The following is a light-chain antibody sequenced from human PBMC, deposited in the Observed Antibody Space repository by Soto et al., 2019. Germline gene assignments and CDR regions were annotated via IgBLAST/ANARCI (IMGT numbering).Light chain of an antibody. CDR3: SSYTSSSTYV. J-gene: IGLJ1*01. Sequence: QSALTQPASVSGSPGQSITISCTGTSSDVGGYNYVSWYQQHPGKAPKLMIYEVSNRPSGVSNRFFGSKSGNTASLTISGLQAEDEADYYRSSYTSSSTYVFGTGTKLTVL. V-gene: IGLV2-14*01. CDR1: SSDVGGYNY. CDR2: EVS.